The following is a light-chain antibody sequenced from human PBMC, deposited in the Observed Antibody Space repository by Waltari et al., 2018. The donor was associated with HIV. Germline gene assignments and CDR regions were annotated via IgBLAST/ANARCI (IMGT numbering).Light chain of an antibody. Sequence: QSALTQPASVSGFLGQSTNTSCTAISTDSRFYHSFSWYQQYPATIPRLIIFSINNRPSGISDHFSGSKSGNSASLTFSGLQSGDEAHYYCASNRLDYTLIFGGGTKLTVL. CDR1: STDSRFYHS. J-gene: IGLJ2*01. CDR3: ASNRLDYTLI. CDR2: SIN. V-gene: IGLV2-14*03.